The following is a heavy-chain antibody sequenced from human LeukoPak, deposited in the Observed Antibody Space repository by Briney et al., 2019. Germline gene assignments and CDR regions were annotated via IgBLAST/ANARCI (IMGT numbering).Heavy chain of an antibody. D-gene: IGHD2-15*01. Sequence: PGGSLRLSCAASGFPFNTYGMHWVRQAPGKGLEWVAVISYDGTNKFYADSVKGRFAISRDNSRNTVYLQVNRLRVEDTAVYYCAKDRCSGGSCYYYFDYWGQGTLVTVSS. V-gene: IGHV3-30*18. J-gene: IGHJ4*02. CDR2: ISYDGTNK. CDR3: AKDRCSGGSCYYYFDY. CDR1: GFPFNTYG.